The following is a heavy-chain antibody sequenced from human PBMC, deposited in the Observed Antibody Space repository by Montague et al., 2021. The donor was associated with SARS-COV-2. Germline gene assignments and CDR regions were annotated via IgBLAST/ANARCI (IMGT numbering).Heavy chain of an antibody. V-gene: IGHV4-39*01. D-gene: IGHD3-3*01. CDR3: ARQKYDFWSGRCPDHFDA. CDR2: IFHSGST. CDR1: GGSITDINYY. Sequence: SETLSLTCTVSGGSITDINYYWGWIRQPPGKGLKWIGNIFHSGSTYYNPSLMSRVTISVYTSRNEFSLKVNSVTAAATAEYYCARQKYDFWSGRCPDHFDAWGQGTMVTVSS. J-gene: IGHJ4*02.